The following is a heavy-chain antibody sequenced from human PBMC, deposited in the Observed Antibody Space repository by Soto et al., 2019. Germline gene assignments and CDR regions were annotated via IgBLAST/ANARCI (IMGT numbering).Heavy chain of an antibody. CDR2: ISAYNGNT. V-gene: IGHV1-18*04. J-gene: IGHJ4*02. CDR3: ARDSAGYNWNALPFDY. CDR1: GYTFTSYG. D-gene: IGHD1-20*01. Sequence: QVQLVQSGAEVKKPGASVKVSCKASGYTFTSYGISWVRQAPGQGLEWMGWISAYNGNTNYAQKLQGRVTMTTDTPTSTAYMELRSLRSDDTAVYYCARDSAGYNWNALPFDYWGQGTLVTVSS.